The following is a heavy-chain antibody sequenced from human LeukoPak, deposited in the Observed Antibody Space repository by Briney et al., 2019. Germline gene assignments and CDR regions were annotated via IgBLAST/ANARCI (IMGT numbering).Heavy chain of an antibody. V-gene: IGHV3-21*01. Sequence: GGSLRLSCTVSGFTVSINSMSWVRQAPGKGLEWVSSISSTSSYIYYADSVKGRFTISRDNAKNSLYLLMNTLRVEDTAIYYCVRVALYYYGSESYYFFEHWGQGTPVTASS. CDR3: VRVALYYYGSESYYFFEH. D-gene: IGHD3-10*01. CDR2: ISSTSSYI. CDR1: GFTVSINS. J-gene: IGHJ4*02.